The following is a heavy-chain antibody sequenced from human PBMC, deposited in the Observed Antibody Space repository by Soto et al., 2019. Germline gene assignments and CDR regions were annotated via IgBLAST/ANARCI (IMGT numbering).Heavy chain of an antibody. Sequence: SETLSLTCTVSGGSISSSSYYWGWIRQPPGKGLEWIGSIYYSGSTYYNPSLKSRVTISVDTSKNQFSLKLSSVTAADTAVYYCARRGYSGYDWPSGAFDIWGQGTMVTVSS. CDR1: GGSISSSSYY. CDR3: ARRGYSGYDWPSGAFDI. J-gene: IGHJ3*02. D-gene: IGHD5-12*01. V-gene: IGHV4-39*01. CDR2: IYYSGST.